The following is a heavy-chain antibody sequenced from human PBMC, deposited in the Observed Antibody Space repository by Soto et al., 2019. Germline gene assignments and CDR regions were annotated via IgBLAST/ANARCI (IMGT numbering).Heavy chain of an antibody. CDR2: IRCSGSTI. D-gene: IGHD6-13*01. J-gene: IGHJ4*02. CDR3: ARVGTKAAGTNY. CDR1: GFSFSSYE. Sequence: GGSLRLSCAASGFSFSSYEMNWVRQAPGKGLEWVSYIRCSGSTIYYADSVKGRFTTSRDNAKKSLYLHMNSLRAEDTAVYYCARVGTKAAGTNYWGQGTLVTVSS. V-gene: IGHV3-48*03.